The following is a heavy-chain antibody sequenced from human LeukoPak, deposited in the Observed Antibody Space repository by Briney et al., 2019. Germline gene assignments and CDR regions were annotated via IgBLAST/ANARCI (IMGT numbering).Heavy chain of an antibody. CDR1: GGTFSSYA. J-gene: IGHJ5*02. CDR2: IIPILGIA. Sequence: ASVTVSCKASGGTFSSYAISWVRQAPGQGLEWMGRIIPILGIANYAQKFQGRVTITADKSTSTAYMELSSLRSEDTAVYYCAGGRAYYYDSSGLFRFDPWGQGTLVTVSS. V-gene: IGHV1-69*10. D-gene: IGHD3-22*01. CDR3: AGGRAYYYDSSGLFRFDP.